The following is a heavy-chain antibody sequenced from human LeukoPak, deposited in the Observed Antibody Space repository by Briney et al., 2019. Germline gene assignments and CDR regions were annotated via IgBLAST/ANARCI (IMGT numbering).Heavy chain of an antibody. Sequence: GGSLRLSCAASGFTFSRFAMSWVRQAPGKGLEWVSTISGSGGTTNYADSVKGRFTFSRDNSKNTLYLQMNSLRAEDTAVYYCAKDLPDYGDYIGGYWGQGALVTVSS. CDR2: ISGSGGTT. CDR1: GFTFSRFA. J-gene: IGHJ4*02. V-gene: IGHV3-23*01. D-gene: IGHD4-17*01. CDR3: AKDLPDYGDYIGGY.